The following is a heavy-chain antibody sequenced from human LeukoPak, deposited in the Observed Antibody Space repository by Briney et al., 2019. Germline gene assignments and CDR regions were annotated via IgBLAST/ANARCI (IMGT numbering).Heavy chain of an antibody. CDR3: ATVVRDDFWSGYRGINFDY. Sequence: ASVKVSCKVSGYTLTELSMHWVRQAPGKGLEWMGGFDPEDGETIHAQKFQGRVTMTEDTSTDTAYMELSSLRSEDTAVYYCATVVRDDFWSGYRGINFDYWGQGTLVTVSS. CDR2: FDPEDGET. V-gene: IGHV1-24*01. D-gene: IGHD3-3*01. J-gene: IGHJ4*02. CDR1: GYTLTELS.